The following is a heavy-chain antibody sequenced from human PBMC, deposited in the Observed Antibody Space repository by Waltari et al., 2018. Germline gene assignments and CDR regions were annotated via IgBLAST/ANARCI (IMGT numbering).Heavy chain of an antibody. Sequence: QITLKESGPTLVKPTQTLTLTCTFSGFSLSTSGVGVGWLRQPPGKALEWLALIYWDDDKSYSPSLKSRLTITKDTSKNQVVLTMTNMDPVDTATYFCAHRGTGDAFDIWGQGTMVTVSS. J-gene: IGHJ3*02. CDR1: GFSLSTSGVG. D-gene: IGHD7-27*01. CDR3: AHRGTGDAFDI. V-gene: IGHV2-5*02. CDR2: IYWDDDK.